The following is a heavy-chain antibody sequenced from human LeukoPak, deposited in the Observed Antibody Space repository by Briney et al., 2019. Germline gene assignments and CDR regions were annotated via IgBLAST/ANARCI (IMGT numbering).Heavy chain of an antibody. CDR2: IQNDGNNK. CDR1: GFTFSTNG. Sequence: GGSLRLSCAASGFTFSTNGMHWVRQAPGKGLECVAFIQNDGNNKKYADSVKGRFTISRDNSKNTLYLQMNSLRAEDTAVYYCARDWGTSSLYLVNWGQGTLLTVSS. D-gene: IGHD6-6*01. CDR3: ARDWGTSSLYLVN. V-gene: IGHV3-30*02. J-gene: IGHJ4*02.